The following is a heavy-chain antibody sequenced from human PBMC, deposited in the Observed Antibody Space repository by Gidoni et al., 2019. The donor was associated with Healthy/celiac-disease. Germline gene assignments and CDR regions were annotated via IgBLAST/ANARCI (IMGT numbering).Heavy chain of an antibody. CDR2: IYWDDDK. V-gene: IGHV2-5*02. D-gene: IGHD7-27*01. CDR3: ARVRTGDDAFDI. Sequence: QITLKESGPTLVKPTQTLTLTCTFSAFSLSTSGVGVGWIRQPPGKALEWLALIYWDDDKRYSPSLKSRLTITKDTSKNQVVLTMTNMDPVDTATYYCARVRTGDDAFDIWGQGTMVTVSS. CDR1: AFSLSTSGVG. J-gene: IGHJ3*02.